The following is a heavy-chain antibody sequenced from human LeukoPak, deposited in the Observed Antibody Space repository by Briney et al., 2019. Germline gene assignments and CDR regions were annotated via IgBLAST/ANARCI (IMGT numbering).Heavy chain of an antibody. CDR2: ISYDGSNK. V-gene: IGHV3-30-3*01. J-gene: IGHJ4*02. CDR1: GFTFSSYA. D-gene: IGHD1-26*01. CDR3: ARDRSAVPGGSYNDY. Sequence: PGGSLRLSCAASGFTFSSYAMHWVRQAPGKGLEWEAVISYDGSNKYYADSVKGRFTISRDNSKNTLYLQMNSLRAEDTAVYYCARDRSAVPGGSYNDYWGQGTLVTVSS.